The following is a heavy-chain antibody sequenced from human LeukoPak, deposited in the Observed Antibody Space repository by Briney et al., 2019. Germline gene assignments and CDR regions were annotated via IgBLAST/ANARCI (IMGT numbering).Heavy chain of an antibody. CDR1: GFTVSSNY. J-gene: IGHJ4*02. CDR3: ARDLSGYEDY. CDR2: IYSGGST. Sequence: PGGSLRLSCAASGFTVSSNYMSWVRQAPGKGLEWVSVIYSGGSTYYADSVKGRFTISRHNSKNTLYLQMNGLRAEDTAVYYCARDLSGYEDYWGQGTLVTVSS. D-gene: IGHD3-3*01. V-gene: IGHV3-53*04.